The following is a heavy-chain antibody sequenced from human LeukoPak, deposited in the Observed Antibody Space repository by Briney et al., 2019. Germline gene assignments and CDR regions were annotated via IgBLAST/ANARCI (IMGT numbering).Heavy chain of an antibody. V-gene: IGHV1-8*01. D-gene: IGHD3-10*01. Sequence: ASVKVSCKASGYTFTSYDINWVRQATGQGLEWMGWMNPNSGNTGYAQKFQGRVTMTRNNSISTAYMELSSLRSEYTAVYYCARGGSGSYYNGDDYWGQGTLVTVSS. CDR3: ARGGSGSYYNGDDY. J-gene: IGHJ4*02. CDR2: MNPNSGNT. CDR1: GYTFTSYD.